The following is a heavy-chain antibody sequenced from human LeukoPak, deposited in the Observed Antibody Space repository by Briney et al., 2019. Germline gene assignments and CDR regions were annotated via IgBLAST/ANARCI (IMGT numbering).Heavy chain of an antibody. Sequence: SETLSLTCTVTGGSMSNYYWTWIRQPPGKGPEWIGYIFYSGNTNYNPSFKSRVTISVDTSMNQFSLKLSSVTAVDTAVYYCARHDYGSYDYWGQGTLVTVSS. CDR2: IFYSGNT. CDR3: ARHDYGSYDY. J-gene: IGHJ4*02. D-gene: IGHD4-17*01. V-gene: IGHV4-59*08. CDR1: GGSMSNYY.